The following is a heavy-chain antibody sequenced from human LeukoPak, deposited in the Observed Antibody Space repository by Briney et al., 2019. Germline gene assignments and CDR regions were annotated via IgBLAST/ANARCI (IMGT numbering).Heavy chain of an antibody. CDR2: IYYSGST. J-gene: IGHJ3*02. V-gene: IGHV4-30-4*01. Sequence: NPSETLSLTCTVSGGSISSGDYYWSWIRQPPGKGLEWIGYIYYSGSTYYNPSLKSRVTISVDTSKNQFSLKLSSVTAADTAVYYCAREQHSGSYHDAFDIWGQGTMVTVSS. CDR1: GGSISSGDYY. CDR3: AREQHSGSYHDAFDI. D-gene: IGHD1-26*01.